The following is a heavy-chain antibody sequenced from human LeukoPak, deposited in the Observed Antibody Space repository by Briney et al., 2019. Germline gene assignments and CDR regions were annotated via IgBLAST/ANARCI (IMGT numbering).Heavy chain of an antibody. CDR1: GFTFSNHG. J-gene: IGHJ4*02. CDR3: ARDSPHDYVWANYKLGWFFDY. V-gene: IGHV3-7*03. Sequence: PGGSLRLSCAASGFTFSNHGMSWVRQPPGKGLEWVATIQRYTGQTDYADSVRGRFIISRDDAKESLHLQMISLAAEDTAIYYCARDSPHDYVWANYKLGWFFDYWGQGTLVTVSS. CDR2: IQRYTGQT. D-gene: IGHD3-16*01.